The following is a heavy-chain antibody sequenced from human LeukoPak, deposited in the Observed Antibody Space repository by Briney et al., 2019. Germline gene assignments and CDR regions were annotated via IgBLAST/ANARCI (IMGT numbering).Heavy chain of an antibody. CDR1: GFTFSSYW. CDR2: IKQDGSEK. J-gene: IGHJ4*02. CDR3: VRQFAS. V-gene: IGHV3-7*01. Sequence: GGSLRLSCAASGFTFSSYWMSWVRQAPGKGLEWVANIKQDGSEKYYVDSVKGRFTVSRDNGKSSLYLQMNSLRVEDTALYYCVRQFASWGQGTLVTVSS.